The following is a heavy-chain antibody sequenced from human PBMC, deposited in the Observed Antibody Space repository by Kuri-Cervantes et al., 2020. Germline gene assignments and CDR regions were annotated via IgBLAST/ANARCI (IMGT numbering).Heavy chain of an antibody. CDR3: AREAPTMYSSSWYGSGGIGGFQH. CDR1: GYTFTSYG. D-gene: IGHD6-13*01. CDR2: IIPIFGTA. Sequence: KISCKASGYTFTSYGISWVRQAPGQGLEWMGGIIPIFGTANYAQKFQGRVTITADKSTSTAYMELSSLRSEDTAVYYCAREAPTMYSSSWYGSGGIGGFQHWGQGTLVTVSS. V-gene: IGHV1-69*06. J-gene: IGHJ1*01.